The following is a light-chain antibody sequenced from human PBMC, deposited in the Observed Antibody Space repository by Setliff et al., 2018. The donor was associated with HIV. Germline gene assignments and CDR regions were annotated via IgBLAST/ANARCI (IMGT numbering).Light chain of an antibody. CDR1: SSDVGTYNF. Sequence: QSALTQPASVSGSPGQSITISCTGTSSDVGTYNFVSWHQQHPGKAPKLMISDVSNRPSGVSNRFSGSKSGNTASLTISGLQAEDEADYYCSSYTSTTPLYVFGAGTKVTVL. CDR2: DVS. J-gene: IGLJ1*01. CDR3: SSYTSTTPLYV. V-gene: IGLV2-14*03.